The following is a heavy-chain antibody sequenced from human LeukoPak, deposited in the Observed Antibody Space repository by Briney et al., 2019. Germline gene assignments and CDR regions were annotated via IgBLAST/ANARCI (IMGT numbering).Heavy chain of an antibody. D-gene: IGHD3-22*01. V-gene: IGHV3-21*01. CDR1: GFTFSSYS. Sequence: PGGSLRLSCAVSGFTFSSYSMSWVRQAPGKGLEWVSSISSSGTYKYYADSVKGRFTISRDIAKNSLYLQMNSLRPEDTAVYYCERGGSSGYNYNAFDVWGQGTRVTVSS. CDR3: ERGGSSGYNYNAFDV. J-gene: IGHJ3*01. CDR2: ISSSGTYK.